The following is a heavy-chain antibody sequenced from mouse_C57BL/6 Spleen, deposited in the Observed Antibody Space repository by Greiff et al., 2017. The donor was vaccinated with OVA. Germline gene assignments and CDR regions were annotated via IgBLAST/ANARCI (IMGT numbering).Heavy chain of an antibody. V-gene: IGHV1-64*01. J-gene: IGHJ4*01. CDR2: IHPNSGST. D-gene: IGHD1-1*01. CDR3: ARSITTVVARAMDY. Sequence: VQLQQSGAELVKPGASVKLSCKASGYTFTSYWMHWVKQRPGQGLEWIGMIHPNSGSTNYNEKFKSKATLTVDKSSSTAYMQLSSLTSEDSAVYYCARSITTVVARAMDYWGQGTSVTVSS. CDR1: GYTFTSYW.